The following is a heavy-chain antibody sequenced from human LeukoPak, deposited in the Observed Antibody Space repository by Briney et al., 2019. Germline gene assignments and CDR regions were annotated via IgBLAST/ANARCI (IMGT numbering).Heavy chain of an antibody. CDR3: ARSGPYSSGWHYYYYGMDV. V-gene: IGHV4-34*01. D-gene: IGHD6-19*01. CDR1: AGSFSGYY. Sequence: PSETLSLTCALYAGSFSGYYWSWIRQPPGKGLEWIGEINHSGSTNYNPSLKSRVTISVDTSKNQFSLKLSSVTAADTAVYYCARSGPYSSGWHYYYYGMDVWGQGTTVTVSS. CDR2: INHSGST. J-gene: IGHJ6*02.